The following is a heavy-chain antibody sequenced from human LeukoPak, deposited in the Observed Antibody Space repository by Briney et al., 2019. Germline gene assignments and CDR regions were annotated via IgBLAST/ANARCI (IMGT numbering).Heavy chain of an antibody. J-gene: IGHJ6*03. D-gene: IGHD2-15*01. CDR2: ISSSSSYI. CDR1: GFTFSTYS. V-gene: IGHV3-21*01. CDR3: ARGGSRLTPYYYYMDV. Sequence: GGSLRLSCAASGFTFSTYSMNWVRQAPGKGLEWVSSISSSSSYIYYADSVKGRFTISRDNAKNSLYLQMNSLRAEDTAVYYCARGGSRLTPYYYYMDVWGKGTTVTVSS.